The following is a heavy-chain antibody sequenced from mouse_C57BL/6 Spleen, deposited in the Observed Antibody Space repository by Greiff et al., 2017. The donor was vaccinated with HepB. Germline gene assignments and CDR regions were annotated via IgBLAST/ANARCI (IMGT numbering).Heavy chain of an antibody. D-gene: IGHD3-2*02. Sequence: VQLQQSGAELVRPGASVKLSCTASGFNIKDYYMHWVKQRPEQGLERIGRSDPEDGDTEYAPKFQGKATMTADTSSNTAYLQLSSLTSEDTAVYYCTTGAAQTSWFAYGGQGTLVTVSA. CDR3: TTGAAQTSWFAY. CDR2: SDPEDGDT. CDR1: GFNIKDYY. V-gene: IGHV14-1*01. J-gene: IGHJ3*01.